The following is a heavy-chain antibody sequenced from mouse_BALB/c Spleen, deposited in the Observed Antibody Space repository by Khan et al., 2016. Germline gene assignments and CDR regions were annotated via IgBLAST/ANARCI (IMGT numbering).Heavy chain of an antibody. J-gene: IGHJ3*01. CDR2: INPNTGYT. CDR3: ARWSYYYGSSYGGFAY. D-gene: IGHD1-1*01. V-gene: IGHV1-7*01. Sequence: QVRLQQSGAELAKPGASVKMSCKASGYTFTDYWMHWVKQRPGQGLEWIGYINPNTGYTEYNQKFKDTATLTADKSSSTAYMQLSSLTSEDSAVYYCARWSYYYGSSYGGFAYWGQGTLVTVSA. CDR1: GYTFTDYW.